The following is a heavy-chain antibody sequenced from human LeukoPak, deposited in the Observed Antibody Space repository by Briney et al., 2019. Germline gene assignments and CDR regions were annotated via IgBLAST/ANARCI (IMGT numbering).Heavy chain of an antibody. V-gene: IGHV4-39*07. CDR2: VHYTGNT. CDR1: GFSITDRAYH. D-gene: IGHD3-10*01. J-gene: IGHJ3*02. Sequence: PSETLSLTCIVSGFSITDRAYHWGYIRQPPGKGLEWIGSVHYTGNTNYNPSLKSRVTISVDTSKNQFSLKLSSVTAADTAVYYCARDPTMDRGAFDIWGQGTMVTVSS. CDR3: ARDPTMDRGAFDI.